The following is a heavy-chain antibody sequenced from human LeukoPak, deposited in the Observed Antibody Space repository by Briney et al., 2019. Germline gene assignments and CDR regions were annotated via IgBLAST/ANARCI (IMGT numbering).Heavy chain of an antibody. CDR3: AKDFEGFCGGDCYSMDF. Sequence: GGSLRLSCAASGFTFSNYGMHWVRQAPGKGLEWVALISYDGSNKYYADSVRGRFTISRDNSKNTLYLQMNSLRPEDTAVYYCAKDFEGFCGGDCYSMDFWGQGTLATVSS. J-gene: IGHJ4*02. CDR2: ISYDGSNK. V-gene: IGHV3-30*18. CDR1: GFTFSNYG. D-gene: IGHD2-21*02.